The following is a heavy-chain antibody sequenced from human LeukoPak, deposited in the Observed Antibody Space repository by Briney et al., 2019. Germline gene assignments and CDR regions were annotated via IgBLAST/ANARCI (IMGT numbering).Heavy chain of an antibody. CDR1: GFTFSSYA. V-gene: IGHV3-30-3*01. CDR2: ISYDGSNK. CDR3: ARASRYCSGGSCYRWFEP. Sequence: PGGSLRLSCAASGFTFSSYAMHWVRQAPGKGLEWVAVISYDGSNKYYADSVKGRFTISRDNSKNTLYLQMNSLRAEDTAVYYCARASRYCSGGSCYRWFEPWGQGTLVTVSS. J-gene: IGHJ5*02. D-gene: IGHD2-15*01.